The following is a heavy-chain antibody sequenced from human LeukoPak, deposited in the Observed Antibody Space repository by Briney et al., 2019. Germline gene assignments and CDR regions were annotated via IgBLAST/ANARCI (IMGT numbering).Heavy chain of an antibody. Sequence: SVKVSCKASGGTFSSYAISWVRQAPGQGLEWMGGIIPIFGTANYAQKFQGRVTITADESTSTAYMELGSLRSEDTAVYYCARGGVAVAGTGYYYYYMDVWGKGTTVTVSS. CDR1: GGTFSSYA. V-gene: IGHV1-69*01. CDR3: ARGGVAVAGTGYYYYYMDV. D-gene: IGHD6-19*01. CDR2: IIPIFGTA. J-gene: IGHJ6*03.